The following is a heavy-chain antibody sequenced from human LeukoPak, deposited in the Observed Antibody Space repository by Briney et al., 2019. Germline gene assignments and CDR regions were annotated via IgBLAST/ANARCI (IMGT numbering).Heavy chain of an antibody. Sequence: GGSLRLSCAASGFTLSSYGMLWVRQAPGKGLEWVAFIRYDGSNKYYADSVKGRFTISRDNSKNTLYLQKNSLRAEDTAVYYCAKDLDIVVVVAATLGLGDYWGQGTLVTVSS. D-gene: IGHD2-15*01. J-gene: IGHJ4*02. CDR1: GFTLSSYG. V-gene: IGHV3-30*02. CDR2: IRYDGSNK. CDR3: AKDLDIVVVVAATLGLGDY.